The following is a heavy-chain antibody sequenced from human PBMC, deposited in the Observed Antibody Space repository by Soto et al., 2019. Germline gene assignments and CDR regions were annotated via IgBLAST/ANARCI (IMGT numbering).Heavy chain of an antibody. J-gene: IGHJ5*02. V-gene: IGHV3-30-3*01. CDR3: CALNWFDP. Sequence: QVQLVESGGGVVQPGRSLRLSCAASGFTFSSYAMHWVRQAPGKGLEWVAVISYDGSNKYYADSVKGRFTISRDNSKNTLYLQMNSLRAEDTAVYYCCALNWFDPWGQGTLVTVSS. CDR1: GFTFSSYA. CDR2: ISYDGSNK.